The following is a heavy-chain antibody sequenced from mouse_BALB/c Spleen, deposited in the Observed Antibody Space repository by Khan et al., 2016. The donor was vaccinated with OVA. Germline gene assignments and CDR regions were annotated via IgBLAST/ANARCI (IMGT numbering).Heavy chain of an antibody. CDR2: MFPGDGST. Sequence: VQLQESGAELVKPGASVKLSCKASGYTFTSYDINWVRQRPEQGLEWIGWMFPGDGSTKYNENFKDKATLTTDKSSSTAYMQLSRLTSEDSGVYFCARGGYGGFAYWGQGTLVTVSA. D-gene: IGHD2-14*01. J-gene: IGHJ3*01. CDR3: ARGGYGGFAY. CDR1: GYTFTSYD. V-gene: IGHV1-85*01.